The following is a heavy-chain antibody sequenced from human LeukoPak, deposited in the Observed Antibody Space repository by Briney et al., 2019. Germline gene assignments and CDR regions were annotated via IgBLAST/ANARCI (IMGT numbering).Heavy chain of an antibody. Sequence: SETLSLTCAVYGGSFSGYYWSWIRQPPGKGLEWIGEINHSGSTNYNPSLKSRVTISVDTSKNQFSLKLSSVTAADTAVYYCARGRKGLYSYGPHYYYYYMDVWGKGTTVTVSS. D-gene: IGHD5-18*01. CDR1: GGSFSGYY. CDR2: INHSGST. CDR3: ARGRKGLYSYGPHYYYYYMDV. J-gene: IGHJ6*03. V-gene: IGHV4-34*01.